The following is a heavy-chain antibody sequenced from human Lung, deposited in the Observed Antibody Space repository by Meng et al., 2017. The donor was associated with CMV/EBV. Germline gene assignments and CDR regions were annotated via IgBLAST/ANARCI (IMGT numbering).Heavy chain of an antibody. CDR1: GFTFSSYS. Sequence: GESLKISCAASGFTFSSYSMNWVRQAPGKWLEWVSSISSSSSYIYYADSVKGRFTISRDNAKNSLYLQMNSLRAEDTAVYYCARDRGGSYDDDYYYYGMDVWGQGXTVTVSS. J-gene: IGHJ6*02. D-gene: IGHD1-26*01. V-gene: IGHV3-21*01. CDR3: ARDRGGSYDDDYYYYGMDV. CDR2: ISSSSSYI.